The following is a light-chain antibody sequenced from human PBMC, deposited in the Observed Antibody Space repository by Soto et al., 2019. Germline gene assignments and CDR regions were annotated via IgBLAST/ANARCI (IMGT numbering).Light chain of an antibody. V-gene: IGKV1-12*01. CDR1: EVIKNW. CDR2: TGS. Sequence: DIQMTQSPSYVSASVGYRVTITCRSIEVIKNWLAWYQQKPGKAPNLLIYTGSSLQSGVPSRFSGSGSGTDFTLTIHSLQPEDFATYYCQQAASFPITFGQGTRLEI. J-gene: IGKJ5*01. CDR3: QQAASFPIT.